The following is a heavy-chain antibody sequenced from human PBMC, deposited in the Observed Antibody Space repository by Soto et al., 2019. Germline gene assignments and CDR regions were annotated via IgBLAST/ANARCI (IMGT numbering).Heavy chain of an antibody. CDR3: ARGRYCLTGRCFPNWFDS. J-gene: IGHJ5*01. CDR1: ADSISNLDYF. V-gene: IGHV4-30-4*01. D-gene: IGHD7-27*01. CDR2: IYKSATT. Sequence: QVQLLESGPGLVKPSQTLSLTCSVSADSISNLDYFWAWIRQPPGQALEYIGYIYKSATTYYNPSFESRVAITVGTSKSQFSLNVTSVTAADTAVYFCARGRYCLTGRCFPNWFDSWGQGALVTVSS.